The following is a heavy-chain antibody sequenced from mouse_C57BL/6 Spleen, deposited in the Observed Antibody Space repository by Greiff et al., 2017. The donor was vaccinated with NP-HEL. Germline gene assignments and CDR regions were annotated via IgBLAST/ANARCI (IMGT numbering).Heavy chain of an antibody. CDR3: AEGGLYGNYETWFAY. CDR2: IHPNSGST. CDR1: GYTFTSYW. V-gene: IGHV1-64*01. J-gene: IGHJ3*01. D-gene: IGHD2-1*01. Sequence: QVQLQQPGAELVKPGASVKLSCKASGYTFTSYWMHWVKQRPGQGLEWIGMIHPNSGSTNYNEKFKSKATLTVDKSSSTAYMQLSSLTSEDSAVYYCAEGGLYGNYETWFAYWGQGTLVTVSA.